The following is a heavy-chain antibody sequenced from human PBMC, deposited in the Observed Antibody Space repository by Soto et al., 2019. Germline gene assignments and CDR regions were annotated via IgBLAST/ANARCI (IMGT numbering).Heavy chain of an antibody. J-gene: IGHJ4*02. Sequence: SETLSLTCTVSGGSISSYYWSWIRQPPGKGLEWIGYIYYSGSTNYNPSLKSRVTISVDTSKNQFSLKLSSVTAADTAVYYCARHRYGDSGPFDYWGQGTLVTVSS. V-gene: IGHV4-59*08. D-gene: IGHD4-17*01. CDR3: ARHRYGDSGPFDY. CDR2: IYYSGST. CDR1: GGSISSYY.